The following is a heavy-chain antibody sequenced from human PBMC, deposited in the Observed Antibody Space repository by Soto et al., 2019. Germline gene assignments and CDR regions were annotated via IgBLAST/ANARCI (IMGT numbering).Heavy chain of an antibody. D-gene: IGHD4-17*01. CDR3: AREDYGDYNWFDP. Sequence: SETLSLTCTVSGGSISSGDYYWSWIRQPPGKGLEWIGYIYYSGSTYYNPSLKSRVTISVDTSKNQFSLKLSSVTAADTAVYYCAREDYGDYNWFDPWGQGTLVTVSS. J-gene: IGHJ5*02. V-gene: IGHV4-30-4*01. CDR1: GGSISSGDYY. CDR2: IYYSGST.